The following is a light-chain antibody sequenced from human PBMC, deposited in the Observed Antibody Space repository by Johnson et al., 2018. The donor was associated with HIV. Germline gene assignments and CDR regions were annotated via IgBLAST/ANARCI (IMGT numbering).Light chain of an antibody. CDR2: DNN. J-gene: IGLJ1*01. CDR1: SSNIGNNY. Sequence: QSALTQPPSVSAAPGQKVTISCSGSSSNIGNNYVSWYQQFPGTAPKLLIYDNNKRPSGIPDRFSGSKSGTSATLGITGLQTGDEADYYCGTWDTSLGAQYVFGSGTKVTVL. CDR3: GTWDTSLGAQYV. V-gene: IGLV1-51*01.